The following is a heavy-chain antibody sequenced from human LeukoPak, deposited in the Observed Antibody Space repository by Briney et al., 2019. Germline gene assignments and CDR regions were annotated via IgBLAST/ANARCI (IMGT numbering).Heavy chain of an antibody. V-gene: IGHV3-21*01. D-gene: IGHD3-22*01. J-gene: IGHJ4*02. CDR2: ISSSSSYI. Sequence: GGSLRLSCAASGFTFSSYSMNWVRQAPGKGLEWVSSISSSSSYIYYADSVKGLFTISRDNAKNSLYLQMNSLRAEDTAVYYCASFRPGTYYYDSSGYRSNDYWGQGTLVTVSS. CDR3: ASFRPGTYYYDSSGYRSNDY. CDR1: GFTFSSYS.